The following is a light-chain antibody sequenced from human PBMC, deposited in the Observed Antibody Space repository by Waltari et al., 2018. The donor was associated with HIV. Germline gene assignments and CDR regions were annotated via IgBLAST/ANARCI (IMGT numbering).Light chain of an antibody. V-gene: IGLV1-44*01. CDR3: ATWDDALSGPV. J-gene: IGLJ3*02. CDR2: SNN. Sequence: QSVLTQPPSASGTPGQGVILPCSGIRSNIGSNTVNWYQQLSGAAPTLLIYSNNQRPSAVPDRFSGSKSGSAASLAISGLKSEDEADYHCATWDDALSGPVFGAGTKLTV. CDR1: RSNIGSNT.